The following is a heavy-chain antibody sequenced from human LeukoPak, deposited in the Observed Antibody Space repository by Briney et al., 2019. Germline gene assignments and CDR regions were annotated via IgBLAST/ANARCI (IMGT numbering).Heavy chain of an antibody. CDR3: AKDFIAARPGDFDY. D-gene: IGHD6-6*01. CDR2: MRYDASNN. CDR1: GFTFSYYS. V-gene: IGHV3-30*02. Sequence: PGGSLRPSCAASGFTFSYYSMHWVRQAPGKGLEWVAFMRYDASNNYYADSVRGRFTISRDNSKNTLYLQMNSLRAEDTAVYYCAKDFIAARPGDFDYWGQGTLVTVSS. J-gene: IGHJ4*02.